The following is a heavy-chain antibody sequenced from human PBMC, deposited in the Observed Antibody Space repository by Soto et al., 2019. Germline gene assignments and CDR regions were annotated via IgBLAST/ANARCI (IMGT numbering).Heavy chain of an antibody. CDR2: INPNSGGT. V-gene: IGHV1-2*04. Sequence: ASVKVSCKASGYTFTGYYMHWVRQAPGQGLEWMGWINPNSGGTNYAQKFQGWVTMTRDTSISTAYMELSRLRSDDTAVYYCARATSSLAWWHNKYSDSGMDVWGQGTTVTVSS. CDR3: ARATSSLAWWHNKYSDSGMDV. D-gene: IGHD2-8*02. CDR1: GYTFTGYY. J-gene: IGHJ6*02.